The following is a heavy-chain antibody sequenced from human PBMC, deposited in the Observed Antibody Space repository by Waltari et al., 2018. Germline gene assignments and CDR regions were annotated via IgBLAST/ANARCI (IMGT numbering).Heavy chain of an antibody. J-gene: IGHJ4*02. CDR1: GYTFTSYA. V-gene: IGHV1-3*01. CDR3: ARWVRWSSYFDY. D-gene: IGHD1-26*01. CDR2: INAGNGNT. Sequence: QVQLVQSGAEVKKPGASVKVSCKASGYTFTSYAMHWVRQAPGQRLEWMGWINAGNGNTKYSQKFQGRVTITRDTSANTAYMELSSLRSEDTAVYYCARWVRWSSYFDYWGQGTLVTVSS.